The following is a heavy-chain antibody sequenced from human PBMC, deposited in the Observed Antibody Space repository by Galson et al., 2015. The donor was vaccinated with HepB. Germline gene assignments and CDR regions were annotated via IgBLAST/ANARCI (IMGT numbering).Heavy chain of an antibody. D-gene: IGHD2-2*01. Sequence: SLRLSCAASGFTFSSYAMHWVRQAPGKGLEWVAVISYDGSNKYYADSVKGRFTISRDNSKNTLYLQTNSLRAEDTAVYYCARDRKLPMKLVVPAATLDYWGQGTLVTVSS. J-gene: IGHJ4*02. CDR2: ISYDGSNK. CDR3: ARDRKLPMKLVVPAATLDY. V-gene: IGHV3-30-3*01. CDR1: GFTFSSYA.